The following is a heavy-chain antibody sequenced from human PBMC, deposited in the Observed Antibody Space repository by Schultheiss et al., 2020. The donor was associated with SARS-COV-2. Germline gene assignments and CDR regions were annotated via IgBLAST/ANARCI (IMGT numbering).Heavy chain of an antibody. V-gene: IGHV4-4*07. Sequence: SETLSLTCTVSGGSISSYYWSWIRQPAGKGLEWIGRIYTSGSTNYNPSLKSRVTMSVDTSKNQFSLKLSSVTAADTAVYYCARGTFPAGRGYHWFDLWGQGTLVTVSS. J-gene: IGHJ5*02. CDR2: IYTSGST. CDR1: GGSISSYY. CDR3: ARGTFPAGRGYHWFDL. D-gene: IGHD6-13*01.